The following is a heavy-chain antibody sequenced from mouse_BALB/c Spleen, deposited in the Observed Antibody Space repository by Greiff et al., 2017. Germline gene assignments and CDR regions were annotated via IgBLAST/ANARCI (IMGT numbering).Heavy chain of an antibody. CDR3: ARWNYAMDY. V-gene: IGHV14-3*02. CDR2: IDPANGNT. CDR1: GFNIKDTY. Sequence: EVQLQQSGAELVKPGASVKLSCTASGFNIKDTYMHWVKQRPEQGLEWIGRIDPANGNTKYDPKFQGKATITADTSSSTAYMELRSLTSEDTAVYYCARWNYAMDYWGQGTSVTVSS. J-gene: IGHJ4*01.